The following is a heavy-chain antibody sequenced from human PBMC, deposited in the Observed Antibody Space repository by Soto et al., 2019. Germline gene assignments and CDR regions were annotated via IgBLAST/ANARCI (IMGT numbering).Heavy chain of an antibody. D-gene: IGHD6-13*01. CDR3: ARGKRAANWFDP. Sequence: LSLTCTVSGDSIGSYHWSWVRQPPGKGLEWIGFMFSRGSANYNPSLKSRVTISVDTSKNQFSLKLSSVTAADTAVYYCARGKRAANWFDPWGQGTLVTVSS. CDR2: MFSRGSA. J-gene: IGHJ5*02. V-gene: IGHV4-59*01. CDR1: GDSIGSYH.